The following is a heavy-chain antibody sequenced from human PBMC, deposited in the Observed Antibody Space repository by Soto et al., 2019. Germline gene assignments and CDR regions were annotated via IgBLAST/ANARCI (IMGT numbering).Heavy chain of an antibody. Sequence: QITLKESGPTLVRPTQTLTLTCTFSGFSLTTSGVGVGWIRQPPGKALEWLAVIYWDDDKRHSSSLKSRLTIXXDXSXXQVVLTMTNMDPVDTATYYCAHHPYYGLGSYSFDYWGQGTLVTVSS. CDR3: AHHPYYGLGSYSFDY. J-gene: IGHJ4*02. D-gene: IGHD3-10*01. V-gene: IGHV2-5*02. CDR1: GFSLTTSGVG. CDR2: IYWDDDK.